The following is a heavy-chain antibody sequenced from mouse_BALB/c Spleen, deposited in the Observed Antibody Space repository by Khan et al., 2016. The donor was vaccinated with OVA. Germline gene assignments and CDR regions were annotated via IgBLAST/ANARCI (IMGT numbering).Heavy chain of an antibody. Sequence: EVELVESGGGLVQPGRSQKLSCAASGFTFNSYGMHWVRQAPEKGLEWVAYISGDSNTIDYADTVKGRFTISRDNPKNTLFLQMTSLMSEDTAMYYCATSYFDGYYFDYWGPGTTLTVS. J-gene: IGHJ2*01. CDR3: ATSYFDGYYFDY. CDR2: ISGDSNTI. D-gene: IGHD1-1*01. CDR1: GFTFNSYG. V-gene: IGHV5-17*02.